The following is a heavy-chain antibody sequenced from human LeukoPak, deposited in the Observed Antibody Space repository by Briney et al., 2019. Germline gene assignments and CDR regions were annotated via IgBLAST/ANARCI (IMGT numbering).Heavy chain of an antibody. CDR1: GDTVSSNSAS. Sequence: SQTLSLTCAISGDTVSSNSASWNWIRQSPSRGLEWLGRTYYRSKWYKDYAVSVRSRITINADTSKNQFSLQLNSVTPEDTAVYYCARSLTYYGDYGDDAFDIWGQGTMVTVSS. CDR3: ARSLTYYGDYGDDAFDI. J-gene: IGHJ3*02. V-gene: IGHV6-1*01. D-gene: IGHD4-17*01. CDR2: TYYRSKWYK.